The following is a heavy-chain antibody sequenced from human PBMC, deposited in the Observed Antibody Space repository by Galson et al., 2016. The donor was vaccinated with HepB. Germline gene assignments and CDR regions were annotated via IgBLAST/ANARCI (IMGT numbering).Heavy chain of an antibody. CDR3: ARARKSIETKGFDY. V-gene: IGHV4-31*03. J-gene: IGHJ4*02. CDR1: GGSIRNAGYY. Sequence: TLSLTCTVSGGSIRNAGYYWSWIRLHPGKGLEWIGYIYYLGSTYYNPSLNSRLTISQDTPRNQFSLKLSSVTAADTAIYYCARARKSIETKGFDYWGQGTLVTVSS. D-gene: IGHD1-14*01. CDR2: IYYLGST.